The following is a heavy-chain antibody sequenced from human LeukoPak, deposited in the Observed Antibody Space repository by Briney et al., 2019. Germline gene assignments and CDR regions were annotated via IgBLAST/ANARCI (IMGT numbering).Heavy chain of an antibody. D-gene: IGHD3-10*01. J-gene: IGHJ4*02. V-gene: IGHV3-66*01. CDR2: IYSGGST. Sequence: GGSLRLSCAASGFIVSNNYMSWVRQAPGKGLEWVSVIYSGGSTYYADSVKGRFTISRDNSKNTLYLQMNSLRAEDTAVYYCARDYYASGSHDYWGQGTLVTVSS. CDR3: ARDYYASGSHDY. CDR1: GFIVSNNY.